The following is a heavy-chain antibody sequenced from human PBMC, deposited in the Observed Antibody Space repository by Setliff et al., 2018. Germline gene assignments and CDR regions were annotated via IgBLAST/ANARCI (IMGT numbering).Heavy chain of an antibody. D-gene: IGHD3-22*01. CDR2: VNPSGGKT. CDR1: GYGFTSHY. CDR3: ARAPWGDDYDSLYTWFDP. V-gene: IGHV1-46*01. Sequence: GASVKVSCKTSGYGFTSHYFHWLPQAPGQGLEWMGIVNPSGGKTTLSQKFQGRVSMTADASTATVYMELHSLTSEDTAIYYCARAPWGDDYDSLYTWFDPWGQGSLVTVSS. J-gene: IGHJ5*02.